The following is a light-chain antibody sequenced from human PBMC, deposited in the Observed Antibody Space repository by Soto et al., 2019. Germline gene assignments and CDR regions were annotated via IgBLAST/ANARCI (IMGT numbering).Light chain of an antibody. Sequence: DIVRTQPPATLSVSAGQSDTHCSRASQRVSSNLAWYQKKRGQDPRLIIYGAATRATGSPARCSGGRSCGKLALTISSLQPEDFAVYYCQQYNNWPPITFGQGTRLEIK. CDR1: QRVSSN. CDR3: QQYNNWPPIT. J-gene: IGKJ5*01. V-gene: IGKV3-15*01. CDR2: GAA.